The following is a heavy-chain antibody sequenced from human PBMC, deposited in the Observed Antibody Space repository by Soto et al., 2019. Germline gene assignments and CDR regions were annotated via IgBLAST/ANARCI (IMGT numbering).Heavy chain of an antibody. J-gene: IGHJ4*02. CDR2: INGYNGNT. Sequence: QVQLVQSGAEVKKPGASVKVSCKASGYTFTTYGISWGRQAPGQGLEWMGWINGYNGNTNYAQKLQGRVTMTTDTSTSTAYMERRSLRSDDTAVYYCARDPVAGTYFDYWGQGTLVTVSS. D-gene: IGHD6-19*01. V-gene: IGHV1-18*01. CDR3: ARDPVAGTYFDY. CDR1: GYTFTTYG.